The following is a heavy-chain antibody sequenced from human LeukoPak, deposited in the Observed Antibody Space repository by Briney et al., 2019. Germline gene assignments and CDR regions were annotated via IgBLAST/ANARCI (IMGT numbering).Heavy chain of an antibody. CDR1: GFTFSNAW. D-gene: IGHD6-6*01. CDR2: ISYTGETK. V-gene: IGHV3-30*18. J-gene: IGHJ4*02. CDR3: VKETDEYSSSSSDY. Sequence: GGSLRLSCAASGFTFSNAWMSWVRQAPGKGLEWVAVISYTGETKYYGDSVKGRFTISRDNSKNTLYLQMNSLRAEDTAVYYCVKETDEYSSSSSDYWGQGTLVTVSS.